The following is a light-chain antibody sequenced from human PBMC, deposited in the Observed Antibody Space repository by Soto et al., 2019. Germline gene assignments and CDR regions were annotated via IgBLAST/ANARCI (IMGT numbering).Light chain of an antibody. Sequence: VVMTQSPLYLPVTLGQPASISCRSNQSLVHSDGIAYFSWFQQRPGRSPRRLIYKVSNRDSGVPARFSGSGSGTDFALKISRVEAEDVGVYYCMQGTHWPITFGQGTRLEI. V-gene: IGKV2-30*02. CDR1: QSLVHSDGIAY. CDR2: KVS. CDR3: MQGTHWPIT. J-gene: IGKJ5*01.